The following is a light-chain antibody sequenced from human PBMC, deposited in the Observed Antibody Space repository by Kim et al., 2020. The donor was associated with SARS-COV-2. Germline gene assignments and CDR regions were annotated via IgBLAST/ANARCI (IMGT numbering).Light chain of an antibody. CDR1: RGVSRY. Sequence: SLSPGERATLSCRASRGVSRYLAWYQQRPGQAPRPLIYGASSRATGIPDRFSGSGSGTDFTLVISRLEPEDFAVYYCQQYDSSPNTFGQGTKLEI. CDR2: GAS. J-gene: IGKJ2*01. CDR3: QQYDSSPNT. V-gene: IGKV3-20*01.